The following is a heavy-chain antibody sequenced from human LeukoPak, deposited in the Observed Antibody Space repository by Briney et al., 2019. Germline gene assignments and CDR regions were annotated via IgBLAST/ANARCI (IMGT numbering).Heavy chain of an antibody. J-gene: IGHJ4*02. D-gene: IGHD3-9*01. CDR3: AKKEGNLDWLDY. V-gene: IGHV3-30*02. Sequence: PGGSLRLSCAASGFTFSIYGMHWVRQAPGKGLDWVAYIRYDGSNKQYADSVKGRFTISRDNSRNTLYLQMNSLTAEDTAVYYRAKKEGNLDWLDYWGQGTLVTVSS. CDR1: GFTFSIYG. CDR2: IRYDGSNK.